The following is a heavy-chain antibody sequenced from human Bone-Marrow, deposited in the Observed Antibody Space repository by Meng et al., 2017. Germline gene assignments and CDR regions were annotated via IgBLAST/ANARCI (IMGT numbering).Heavy chain of an antibody. V-gene: IGHV3-20*04. CDR1: GFNFDDFG. Sequence: EVEVVECGGGLGGPGVVRRLSWAAFGFNFDDFGMTWVRQGPGKGLEWVSGINWNGGSTNYADSVKGRFTISRDNAKNSLYLQMNNLRAEDTAFYYCARGGGNSLWYFALWGRGTLVTVSS. D-gene: IGHD4-23*01. CDR2: INWNGGST. J-gene: IGHJ2*01. CDR3: ARGGGNSLWYFAL.